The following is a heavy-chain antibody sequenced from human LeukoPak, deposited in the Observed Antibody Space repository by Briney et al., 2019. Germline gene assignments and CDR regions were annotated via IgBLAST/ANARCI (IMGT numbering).Heavy chain of an antibody. Sequence: ASVKVSCKASGYTFTSYGIRWVRQAPGQGLEWMGWISAYNGNTNYAQKLQGRVTMTTDTSTSTAYMELRSLRSDDTAVYYCAISSSGWYLIDYWGQGTLVTVSS. CDR1: GYTFTSYG. V-gene: IGHV1-18*01. D-gene: IGHD6-19*01. CDR2: ISAYNGNT. J-gene: IGHJ4*02. CDR3: AISSSGWYLIDY.